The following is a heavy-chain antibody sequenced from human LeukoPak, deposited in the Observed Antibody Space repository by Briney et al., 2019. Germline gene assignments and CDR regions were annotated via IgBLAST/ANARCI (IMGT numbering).Heavy chain of an antibody. V-gene: IGHV4-59*01. CDR1: GGSISSYY. CDR3: ARVYCSGGSCYGHFDY. J-gene: IGHJ4*02. Sequence: SETLSLTCTVSGGSISSYYWSWIRQPPGKGLEWIGYIYYSGSTNYNPSLKSRVTISVDTSKNQFSLKLSSVTAADTAVYYCARVYCSGGSCYGHFDYWGQGTLVTVSS. CDR2: IYYSGST. D-gene: IGHD2-15*01.